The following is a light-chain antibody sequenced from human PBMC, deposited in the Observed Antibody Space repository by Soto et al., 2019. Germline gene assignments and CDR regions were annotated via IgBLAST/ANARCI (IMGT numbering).Light chain of an antibody. CDR3: CSFVLTNGVL. Sequence: QSALTQPASVSGSPGQSITISCTGTSSDVGSYDLVSWYQHHSGKAPKIIIYEVNKRPSGISDRFSGSKSGNTASLTISGLQAEDEADYFCCSFVLTNGVLFGGGTKLTVL. J-gene: IGLJ2*01. V-gene: IGLV2-23*02. CDR2: EVN. CDR1: SSDVGSYDL.